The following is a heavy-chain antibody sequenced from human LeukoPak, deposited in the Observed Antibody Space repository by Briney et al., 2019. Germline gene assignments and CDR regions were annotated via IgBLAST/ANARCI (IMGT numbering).Heavy chain of an antibody. CDR3: ARGGRRYFDL. CDR2: INHSGST. Sequence: SETLSLTCAVYGGSFSGYYWSWIRQPPGKGLEWIGEINHSGSTNYNPSLKSRVTISVDMSKNQFSLKLSSVTAADTAVYYCARGGRRYFDLWGRGTLVTVSS. J-gene: IGHJ2*01. V-gene: IGHV4-34*01. CDR1: GGSFSGYY.